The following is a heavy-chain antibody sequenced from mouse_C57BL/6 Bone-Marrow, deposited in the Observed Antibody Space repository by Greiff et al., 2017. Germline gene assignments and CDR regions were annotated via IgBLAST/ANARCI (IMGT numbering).Heavy chain of an antibody. CDR1: GYTFTSYW. CDR2: IYPSDSET. V-gene: IGHV1-61*01. Sequence: QVQLQQPGAELVRPGSSVKLSCKASGYTFTSYWMDWVKQRPGQGLEWIGNIYPSDSETHYNQKFKDKATLTVDKSSSTAYMQLSSLTSEDSAVYYCATYYSNLYWYFDVWGTGTTVTVSS. CDR3: ATYYSNLYWYFDV. J-gene: IGHJ1*03. D-gene: IGHD2-5*01.